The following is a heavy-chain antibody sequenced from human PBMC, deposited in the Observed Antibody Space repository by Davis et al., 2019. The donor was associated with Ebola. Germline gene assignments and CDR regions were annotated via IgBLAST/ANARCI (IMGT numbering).Heavy chain of an antibody. J-gene: IGHJ4*02. V-gene: IGHV1-18*04. CDR2: ISAYNGNT. CDR1: GYTFTSYG. CDR3: AREPDYGGKDY. D-gene: IGHD4-23*01. Sequence: AALVKVSCKASGYTFTSYGISWVRQAPGQGLEWMGWISAYNGNTNYAQKLQGRVTMTTDTSTSTAYMELRSLRSDDTAVYYCAREPDYGGKDYWGQGTLVTVSS.